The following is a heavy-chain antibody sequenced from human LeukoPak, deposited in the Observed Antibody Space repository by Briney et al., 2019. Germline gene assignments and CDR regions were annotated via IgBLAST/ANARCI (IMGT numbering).Heavy chain of an antibody. CDR3: ARDSPGGYGGFFDY. CDR1: GFTVSSNY. D-gene: IGHD3-3*01. CDR2: ICSGGST. J-gene: IGHJ4*02. Sequence: GGSLRLSCAASGFTVSSNYMSWVRQAPGKGLEWVSVICSGGSTYYADSVKGRFTISGDNSKNTLYLQMNSLRAEDTAVYYCARDSPGGYGGFFDYWGQGTLVTVSS. V-gene: IGHV3-53*01.